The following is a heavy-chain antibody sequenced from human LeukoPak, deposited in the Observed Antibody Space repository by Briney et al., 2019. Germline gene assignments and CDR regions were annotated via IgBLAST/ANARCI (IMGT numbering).Heavy chain of an antibody. CDR1: GYTFTSYD. J-gene: IGHJ4*02. V-gene: IGHV1-8*01. D-gene: IGHD6-19*01. CDR2: MNPNSGNT. CDR3: ARVPSRSGWSFDAY. Sequence: ASVKVSCKASGYTFTSYDINWVRQATGQVLEWMGWMNPNSGNTGYAQKFQGRVTMTRNTSIGTAYMELSSLRSEDTAVYYCARVPSRSGWSFDAYWGQGTLVTVSS.